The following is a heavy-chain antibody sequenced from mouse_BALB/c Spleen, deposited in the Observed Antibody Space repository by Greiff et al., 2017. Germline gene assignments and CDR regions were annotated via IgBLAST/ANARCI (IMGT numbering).Heavy chain of an antibody. V-gene: IGHV1-14*01. CDR1: GYTFTSYV. J-gene: IGHJ1*01. CDR3: ARSRITTVDWYFDV. D-gene: IGHD1-1*01. CDR2: INPYNDGT. Sequence: EVQLQQSGPELVKPGASVKMSCKASGYTFTSYVMHWVKQKPGQGLEWIGYINPYNDGTKYNEKFKGKATLTSDKSSSTAYMELSSLTSEDSAVYYCARSRITTVDWYFDVWGAGTTVTVSS.